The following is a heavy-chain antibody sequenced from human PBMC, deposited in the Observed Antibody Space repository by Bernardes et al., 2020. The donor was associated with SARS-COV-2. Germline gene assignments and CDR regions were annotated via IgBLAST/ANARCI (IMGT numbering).Heavy chain of an antibody. Sequence: ASVKVSCKASGYTFTGYLLHWVRQAPGQGLEWLGRFNPSSGGTKFAQKFQDRVTMTRDTSINTAYMELTRLRSDDTAVYYCARAALYCTGYTGLDYWGQGTLV. CDR2: FNPSSGGT. CDR1: GYTFTGYL. V-gene: IGHV1-2*06. J-gene: IGHJ4*02. D-gene: IGHD2-8*02. CDR3: ARAALYCTGYTGLDY.